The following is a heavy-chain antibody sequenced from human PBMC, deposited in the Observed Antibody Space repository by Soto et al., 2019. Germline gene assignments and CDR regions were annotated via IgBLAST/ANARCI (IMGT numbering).Heavy chain of an antibody. V-gene: IGHV1-69*18. CDR3: ARAVVLTFSRFYDVDV. CDR1: GGTFSSYS. D-gene: IGHD2-2*01. Sequence: QVQLVQSGAEVKTPGSSVKVSCEASGGTFSSYSINWVRQAPGQGLEWMGRLIPMFGTTDYAQRFQGRVTFNADESTSTASMEVTNLTSEDTAVYYCARAVVLTFSRFYDVDVWGQGTTVTVSS. J-gene: IGHJ6*02. CDR2: LIPMFGTT.